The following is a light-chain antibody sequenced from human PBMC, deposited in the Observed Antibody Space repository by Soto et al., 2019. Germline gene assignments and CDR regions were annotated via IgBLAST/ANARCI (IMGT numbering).Light chain of an antibody. V-gene: IGKV1-5*03. CDR2: KAS. Sequence: DIQMPQSPSTLSASVGDRVTITCRASQSISSWLAWYQQKPGKAPKVLIYKASSLESAVPARFSGSGSGTEFTFTITSLQSDDFATYYCQQYDSYPRTFGQGTKVEIK. CDR1: QSISSW. J-gene: IGKJ1*01. CDR3: QQYDSYPRT.